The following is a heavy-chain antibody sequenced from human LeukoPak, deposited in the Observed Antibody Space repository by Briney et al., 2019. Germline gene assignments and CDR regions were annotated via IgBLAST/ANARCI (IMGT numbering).Heavy chain of an antibody. CDR1: GGTFSSYA. J-gene: IGHJ3*02. D-gene: IGHD3-16*01. Sequence: ASVKVSCKASGGTFSSYAISWVRQAPGQGLEWMGWISAYNGNTNYAQEFQGRVTITRDTSASTVYMELSSLRSEDPAVYYCARGEIVITFGSSRPGDAFNIWGQGTMVTVSS. CDR3: ARGEIVITFGSSRPGDAFNI. CDR2: ISAYNGNT. V-gene: IGHV1-18*01.